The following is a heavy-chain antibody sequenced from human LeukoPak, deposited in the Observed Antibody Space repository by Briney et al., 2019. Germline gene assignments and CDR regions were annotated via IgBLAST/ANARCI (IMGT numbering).Heavy chain of an antibody. CDR3: AKDVGPVLFDY. D-gene: IGHD2-15*01. Sequence: GGSLRLSCVASGFSVSTNHMSWVRQAPGKGLEWVSTISNSGGNTHYADSVMGRFTISRDNSKSTLYLQMNSLSVEDTAVYHCAKDVGPVLFDYWGQGTLVTVSS. CDR1: GFSVSTNH. J-gene: IGHJ4*02. V-gene: IGHV3-23*01. CDR2: ISNSGGNT.